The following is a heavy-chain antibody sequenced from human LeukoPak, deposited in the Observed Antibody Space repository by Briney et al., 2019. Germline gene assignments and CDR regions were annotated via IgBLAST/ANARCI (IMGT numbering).Heavy chain of an antibody. V-gene: IGHV1-8*01. CDR1: EYTFTSYD. Sequence: ASVKVSCKASEYTFTSYDINWVRQATGQGLEWMGWMNPNSGNTVYAQKFQGRVTMTRDTSISTAYMELSSLRSEDTAMYYCARRKGDYWGQGTLVTVSS. J-gene: IGHJ4*02. CDR2: MNPNSGNT. CDR3: ARRKGDY.